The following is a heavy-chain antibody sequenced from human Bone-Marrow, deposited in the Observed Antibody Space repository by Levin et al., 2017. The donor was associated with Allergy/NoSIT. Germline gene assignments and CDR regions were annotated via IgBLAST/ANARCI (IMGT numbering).Heavy chain of an antibody. CDR1: GGSFSGYY. V-gene: IGHV4-34*01. J-gene: IGHJ4*02. Sequence: PSETLSLTCAVYGGSFSGYYWSWIRQPPGKGLEWIGEINHSGSTNYNPSLKSRVTISVDTSKNQFSLKLSSVTAADTAVYYCARDRRWVDYWGQGTLVTVSS. CDR2: INHSGST. D-gene: IGHD4-23*01. CDR3: ARDRRWVDY.